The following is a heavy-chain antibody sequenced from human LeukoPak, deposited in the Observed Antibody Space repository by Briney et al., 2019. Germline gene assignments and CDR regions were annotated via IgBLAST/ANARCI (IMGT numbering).Heavy chain of an antibody. CDR3: ARGSITGTTNDY. V-gene: IGHV1-8*02. Sequence: GASVKVSCKASGYTFTNYGITWVRQAPGQGLEWMGWMSPNSGNTGYAQKFQGRVTMTRNTSISTAYMELSSLRTEDTAVYYCARGSITGTTNDYWGQGTLVTVSS. CDR2: MSPNSGNT. D-gene: IGHD1-20*01. CDR1: GYTFTNYG. J-gene: IGHJ4*02.